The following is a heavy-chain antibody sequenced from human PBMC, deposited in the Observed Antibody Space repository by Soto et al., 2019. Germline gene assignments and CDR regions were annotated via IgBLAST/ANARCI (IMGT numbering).Heavy chain of an antibody. V-gene: IGHV1-8*01. D-gene: IGHD2-2*01. CDR2: MNPNSGNT. CDR3: AREGESVVVPALLMDV. J-gene: IGHJ6*04. CDR1: GYTFTSYD. Sequence: ASVKVSCKASGYTFTSYDINWVRQATGQGLEWMGWMNPNSGNTGYAQKFQGRVTMTRNTSISTAYMELSSLRSEDTAVYYCAREGESVVVPALLMDVWGKGTTLTVSS.